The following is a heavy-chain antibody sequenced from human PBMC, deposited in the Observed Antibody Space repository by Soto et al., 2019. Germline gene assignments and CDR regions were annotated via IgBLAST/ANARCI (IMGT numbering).Heavy chain of an antibody. CDR1: GGSISGYY. J-gene: IGHJ6*02. D-gene: IGHD1-1*01. CDR3: TRHTIIPKLQYGIDV. Sequence: PSETLSLTCTVSGGSISGYYWSWIRQPPGKGLEWIGYTFYRGNTLYNPSLQSRVTISVDTSKNQFFLGLTSVTAADTAVYYCTRHTIIPKLQYGIDVWGQGASVTVSS. CDR2: TFYRGNT. V-gene: IGHV4-59*01.